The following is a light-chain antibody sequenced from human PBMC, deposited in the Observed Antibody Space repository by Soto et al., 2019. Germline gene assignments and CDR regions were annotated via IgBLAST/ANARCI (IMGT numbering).Light chain of an antibody. CDR1: SSDVGGYNY. V-gene: IGLV2-11*01. Sequence: QSALTQARSVSGSPGQSVTISCTGTSSDVGGYNYVSWYQQHPGKAPKLMIYDVSERPSGVPDRFSGSKSGNTASLTISGLQAEDEADYYCCSYAGSYTVVFGGGTKLTVL. CDR2: DVS. CDR3: CSYAGSYTVV. J-gene: IGLJ2*01.